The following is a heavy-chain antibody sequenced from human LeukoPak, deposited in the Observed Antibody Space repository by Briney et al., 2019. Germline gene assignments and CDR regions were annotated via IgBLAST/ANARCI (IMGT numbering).Heavy chain of an antibody. CDR2: MNPNSGNT. CDR3: ARINYGEDSFDP. Sequence: ASVKVSCKASGYTFTSYDINWVRQAPGQGLEWMGWMNPNSGNTGYAQKFQGRVTMTRNTSISTAYMELSSLRSEDTAVYYCARINYGEDSFDPWGQGTLVTVSS. CDR1: GYTFTSYD. D-gene: IGHD4-17*01. J-gene: IGHJ5*02. V-gene: IGHV1-8*02.